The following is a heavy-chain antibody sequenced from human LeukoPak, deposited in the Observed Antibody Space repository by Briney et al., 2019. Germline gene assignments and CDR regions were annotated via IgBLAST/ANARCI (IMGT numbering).Heavy chain of an antibody. CDR3: ARGVGWSDP. CDR2: INEDGSEK. J-gene: IGHJ5*02. CDR1: GFSLSNHW. Sequence: GGSLRLSCEASGFSLSNHWMSWVRQAPGKGLEWVANINEDGSEKTYVDSVKGRFTISRDYAKKSVYLQMNSLTAEDTAMYHCARGVGWSDPWGQGTLVTVSS. V-gene: IGHV3-7*04. D-gene: IGHD2-2*01.